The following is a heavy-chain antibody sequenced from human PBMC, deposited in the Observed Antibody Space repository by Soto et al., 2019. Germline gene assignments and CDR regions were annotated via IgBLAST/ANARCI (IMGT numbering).Heavy chain of an antibody. J-gene: IGHJ4*02. CDR2: ISGSGGST. V-gene: IGHV3-23*01. D-gene: IGHD6-19*01. CDR3: AKDEDEGLAVAVTFLEY. Sequence: VQLLESGGGMVPPGGHLRLSCTASGFAFSSYAMSWVRQAPGKGLERVSGISGSGGSTYYADSVKGRSTISRDESKNTMLLPMNGPRAEDTAIYYWAKDEDEGLAVAVTFLEYWGQGSLVTVSS. CDR1: GFAFSSYA.